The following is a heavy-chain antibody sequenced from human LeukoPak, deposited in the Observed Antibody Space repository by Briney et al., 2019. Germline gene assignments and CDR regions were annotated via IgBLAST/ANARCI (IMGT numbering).Heavy chain of an antibody. CDR2: IHHSGST. CDR1: GGSISSYY. Sequence: SETLSLTCTVSGGSISSYYWSWIRQPPGKGLEWIGYIHHSGSTNYSPSLKSRVTISVDTSKNRFSLRLSSLTAADTAVYFCAGSGWSFDAFDFWGQGTMVTVSS. J-gene: IGHJ3*01. D-gene: IGHD6-19*01. CDR3: AGSGWSFDAFDF. V-gene: IGHV4-59*08.